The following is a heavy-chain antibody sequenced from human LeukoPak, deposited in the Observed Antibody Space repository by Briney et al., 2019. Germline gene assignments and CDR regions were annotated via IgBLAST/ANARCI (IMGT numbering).Heavy chain of an antibody. V-gene: IGHV4-59*08. Sequence: SETLSLTCAVYGGSFTPYYWSWIRQPPGKGLEWIGYIYYSGSTNYNPSLKSRVTISVDTSKNQFSLKLSSVTAADTAVYYCARHAGNTIFGVVINNWFDPWGQGTLVTVSS. J-gene: IGHJ5*02. D-gene: IGHD3-3*01. CDR1: GGSFTPYY. CDR3: ARHAGNTIFGVVINNWFDP. CDR2: IYYSGST.